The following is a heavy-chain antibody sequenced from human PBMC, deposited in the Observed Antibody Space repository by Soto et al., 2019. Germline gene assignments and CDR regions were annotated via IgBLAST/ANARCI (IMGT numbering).Heavy chain of an antibody. CDR2: ISGSGGST. D-gene: IGHD1-7*01. CDR1: GFTFSSYA. Sequence: EVQLLESGGGLVQPGGSLRLSCAASGFTFSSYAMSWVRQAPGKGLEWVSAISGSGGSTYYADSVKGRFTISRDNSKNTLXLQXXXXXXXXXXVXYCAKDVSNWNYNYWGQGTLVTVSS. CDR3: AKDVSNWNYNY. V-gene: IGHV3-23*01. J-gene: IGHJ4*02.